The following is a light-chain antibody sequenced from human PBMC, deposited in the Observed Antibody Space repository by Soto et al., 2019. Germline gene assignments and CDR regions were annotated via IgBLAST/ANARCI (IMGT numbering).Light chain of an antibody. CDR2: DVN. CDR3: CSYAGNYRDV. Sequence: QSALTQPRSVSGSPGQSVTISCTGSSSDVGAYNFASWYQQHPGTAPKLMIYDVNKRPSGVPDRFSGSKSGNTASLTISGLQAEDEADYYCCSYAGNYRDVFGTGTKLTVL. V-gene: IGLV2-11*01. CDR1: SSDVGAYNF. J-gene: IGLJ1*01.